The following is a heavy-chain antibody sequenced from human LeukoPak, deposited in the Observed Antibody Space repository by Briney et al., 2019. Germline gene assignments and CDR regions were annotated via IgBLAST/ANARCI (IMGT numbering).Heavy chain of an antibody. CDR2: INPNSGGT. J-gene: IGHJ4*02. CDR1: GYTFTGYY. D-gene: IGHD3-10*01. Sequence: ASVKVSCKASGYTFTGYYMHWGRQAPGQGLEWMGWINPNSGGTNYAQKFQGRVTMTRDTSISTAYMELSRLRSDDTAVYYCARFLTMVRGVIDTLPDYWGQGTLVTVSS. CDR3: ARFLTMVRGVIDTLPDY. V-gene: IGHV1-2*02.